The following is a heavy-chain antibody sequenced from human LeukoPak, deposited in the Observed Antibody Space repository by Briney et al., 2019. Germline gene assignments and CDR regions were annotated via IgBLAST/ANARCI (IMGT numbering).Heavy chain of an antibody. J-gene: IGHJ4*02. Sequence: GGSLRLSCAASGFTFSSYAMSWVRQAPGKGLEWVSAISGSGGSTYYADSVKGRFTISRDNSKNTLYLQMNSLRAEDTAVYYRAKRLSSSWSLFDYWGQGTLVTVSS. CDR1: GFTFSSYA. CDR2: ISGSGGST. D-gene: IGHD6-13*01. V-gene: IGHV3-23*01. CDR3: AKRLSSSWSLFDY.